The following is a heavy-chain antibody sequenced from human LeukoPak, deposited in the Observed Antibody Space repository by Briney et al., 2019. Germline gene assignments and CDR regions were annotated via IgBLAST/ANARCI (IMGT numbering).Heavy chain of an antibody. Sequence: PGGSLRLSCRASGVTFSTSVLSWVRQAPGKGLEWVSKITGSGSHTFYADSVKGRFTISRDNAKNTLYLQMNSLRAEDTAVYYCARENGYSYGYGMDVWGQGTTVTVSS. CDR3: ARENGYSYGYGMDV. J-gene: IGHJ6*02. D-gene: IGHD5-18*01. V-gene: IGHV3-23*01. CDR1: GVTFSTSV. CDR2: ITGSGSHT.